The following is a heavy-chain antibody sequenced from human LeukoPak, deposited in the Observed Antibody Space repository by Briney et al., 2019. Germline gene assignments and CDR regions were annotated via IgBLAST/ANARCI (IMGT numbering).Heavy chain of an antibody. CDR2: ISDTGRRT. CDR1: GFSFSDSA. D-gene: IGHD3-3*01. Sequence: PGGSLRLSCASSGFSFSDSAVSWVRHSPGEGLKWVSSISDTGRRTYYADSVKGRFTITRDNSRNTVNLQMNGLRADDTARYYCAKGGQDFDFWRFDLWGQGILVIVSS. J-gene: IGHJ5*02. CDR3: AKGGQDFDFWRFDL. V-gene: IGHV3-23*01.